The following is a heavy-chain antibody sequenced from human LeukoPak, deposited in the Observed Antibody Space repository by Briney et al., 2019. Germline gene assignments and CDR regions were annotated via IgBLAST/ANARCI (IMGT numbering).Heavy chain of an antibody. CDR3: ATLDYDGSTFADY. Sequence: ASVKVSCKASGYTFTRYYMHWVRQAPGQGLEWMGIINPSGGSTSYAQKLQGRVTMTRDTSTSTVYMELSSLRSEDTAVYYSATLDYDGSTFADYWGQGTLVTVSS. V-gene: IGHV1-46*03. CDR1: GYTFTRYY. CDR2: INPSGGST. D-gene: IGHD4-17*01. J-gene: IGHJ4*02.